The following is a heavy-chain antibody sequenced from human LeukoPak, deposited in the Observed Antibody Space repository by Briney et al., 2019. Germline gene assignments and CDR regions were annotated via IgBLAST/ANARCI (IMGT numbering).Heavy chain of an antibody. J-gene: IGHJ1*01. CDR1: VFTFDNYD. D-gene: IGHD2-15*01. Sequence: KAGGPLRLSCAAFVFTFDNYDMHWVRQAPGKGLEWVSSISWNSANIAYADSVKGRFTISRDNAKNSLYLQMNSLRPEDMALYYCVKDTSGASQYFQYWGHGTVVTVSS. CDR3: VKDTSGASQYFQY. CDR2: ISWNSANI. V-gene: IGHV3-9*03.